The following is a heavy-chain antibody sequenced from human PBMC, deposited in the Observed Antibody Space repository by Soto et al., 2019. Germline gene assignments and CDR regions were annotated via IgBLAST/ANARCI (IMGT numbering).Heavy chain of an antibody. CDR1: GFTFSSYA. Sequence: PGGSLRLSCAASGFTFSSYAMSWVRQAPGKGLEWVSAISGSGGSTYYADSVKGRFTISRDNSKNTLYLQMNSLRAEDTAVYYCARVDSNYFRDYYYYGMDVWGQGTTVTVSS. CDR3: ARVDSNYFRDYYYYGMDV. D-gene: IGHD4-4*01. J-gene: IGHJ6*02. CDR2: ISGSGGST. V-gene: IGHV3-23*01.